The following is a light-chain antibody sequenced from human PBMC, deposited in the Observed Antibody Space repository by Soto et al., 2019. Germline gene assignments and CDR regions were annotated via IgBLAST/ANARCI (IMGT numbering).Light chain of an antibody. V-gene: IGLV2-14*01. CDR1: STDVGGYKY. Sequence: QSALTQPASVSGSPGQSITISCTGTSTDVGGYKYVSWYQQHPGKAPKLMIYDVTSRTSGISNRFSGSKSGNTAFLIISGLQAEDEADYYCISYTSSDTYVFGTGTKVTVL. CDR2: DVT. J-gene: IGLJ1*01. CDR3: ISYTSSDTYV.